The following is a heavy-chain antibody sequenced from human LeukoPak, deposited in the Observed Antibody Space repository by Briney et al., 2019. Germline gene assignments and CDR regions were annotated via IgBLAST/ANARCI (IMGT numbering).Heavy chain of an antibody. CDR1: VYTFTSNY. Sequence: GASVKLSCKATVYTFTSNYMHWVRTAPGHGLEWMGWINPNSGGTNYAQKFQGRVTMNRDTSISTAYMELSRLRSDDTAVYYCARLTVTTFTLIDYCGQGTLVTVSS. CDR2: INPNSGGT. V-gene: IGHV1-2*02. CDR3: ARLTVTTFTLIDY. D-gene: IGHD4-17*01. J-gene: IGHJ4*02.